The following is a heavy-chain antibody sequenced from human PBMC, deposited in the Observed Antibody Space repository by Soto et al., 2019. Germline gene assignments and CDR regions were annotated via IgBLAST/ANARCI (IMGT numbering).Heavy chain of an antibody. Sequence: PSETLSLTCTVSGGFISSNYWSWIRQPPGKGLEWIGNIYDSGNTKYNPSLKSRVIMSVDTSKNQFSLKLSSVTAAGSAVYYCARANMIYGLGVWGPGTTVTVSS. CDR3: ARANMIYGLGV. CDR1: GGFISSNY. J-gene: IGHJ6*02. V-gene: IGHV4-59*01. D-gene: IGHD3-16*01. CDR2: IYDSGNT.